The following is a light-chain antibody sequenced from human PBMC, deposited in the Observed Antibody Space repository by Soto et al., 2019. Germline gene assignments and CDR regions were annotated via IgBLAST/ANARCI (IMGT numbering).Light chain of an antibody. CDR3: QHYGSLVLT. V-gene: IGKV3-20*01. CDR2: GAS. Sequence: EIVLTQSPGTLSLSTGERATLSCRASQSVSSTYLAWYQQKPGQAPRLLIYGASSRATGIPDRFSGSGSGTDVTLTISRLEPEDFAVYYCQHYGSLVLTFGGGTQVEIK. J-gene: IGKJ4*01. CDR1: QSVSSTY.